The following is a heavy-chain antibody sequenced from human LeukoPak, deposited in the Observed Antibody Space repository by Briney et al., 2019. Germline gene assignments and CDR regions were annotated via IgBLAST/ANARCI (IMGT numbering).Heavy chain of an antibody. Sequence: GGSLRLSCAGSGFSVSSNYVSWVRQAPGKGLEWVSVIYNGVTTYYAEYIKCLFSISRYNASNALSLHRRSLTPEHTAFECRAQDGYGVITYVDLWGQGTLVTVSS. CDR1: GFSVSSNY. CDR2: IYNGVTT. V-gene: IGHV3-53*04. J-gene: IGHJ5*02. D-gene: IGHD5/OR15-5a*01. CDR3: AQDGYGVITYVDL.